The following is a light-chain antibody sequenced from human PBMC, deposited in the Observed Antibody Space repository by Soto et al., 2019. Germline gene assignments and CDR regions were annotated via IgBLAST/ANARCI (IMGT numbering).Light chain of an antibody. CDR2: EVT. CDR3: SSYTTSVRV. Sequence: QSVLTQPPSASGSPGQSVTISCTGTSSDVGGYNYVSWYQQYPGKAPKLLIYEVTKRPSGVPDRFPGSKSGNTASLTVSGLQIDDEADYYCSSYTTSVRVFGTGTKVTVL. CDR1: SSDVGGYNY. J-gene: IGLJ1*01. V-gene: IGLV2-8*01.